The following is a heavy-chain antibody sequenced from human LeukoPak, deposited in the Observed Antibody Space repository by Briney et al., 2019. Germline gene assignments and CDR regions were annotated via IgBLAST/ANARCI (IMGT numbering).Heavy chain of an antibody. CDR3: ARENYYDSSGYYSIDAFDI. V-gene: IGHV3-23*01. CDR2: ISGSGGST. CDR1: GFTFSSYA. Sequence: GGSLRLSCAASGFTFSSYAMSWVRQAPGKGLEWVSAISGSGGSTYYADSVKGRFTISRDNSKNTLYLQMNSLRAEDTAVYYCARENYYDSSGYYSIDAFDIWGQGTMVTVSS. J-gene: IGHJ3*02. D-gene: IGHD3-22*01.